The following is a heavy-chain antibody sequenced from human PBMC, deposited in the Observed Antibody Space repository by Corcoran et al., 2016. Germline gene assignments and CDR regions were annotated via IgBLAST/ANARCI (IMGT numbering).Heavy chain of an antibody. CDR2: IYPGDSDT. V-gene: IGHV5-51*07. CDR3: ARLRVGASMRLFDY. CDR1: GYSFTSYW. D-gene: IGHD1-26*01. Sequence: EVQLVQSGAVVKKPGESLKISCKGSGYSFTSYWIGWVHQMTGKGLEWMGIIYPGDSDTRYSPSFQGQGTISADKSISTAYLQWSSLKASDTAMYYWARLRVGASMRLFDYWGQGTLVTVSS. J-gene: IGHJ4*02.